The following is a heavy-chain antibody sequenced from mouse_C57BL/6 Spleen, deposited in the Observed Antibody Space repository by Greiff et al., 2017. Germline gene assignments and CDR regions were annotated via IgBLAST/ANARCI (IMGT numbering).Heavy chain of an antibody. CDR2: INPSSGYT. V-gene: IGHV1-7*01. D-gene: IGHD1-1*01. CDR1: GYTFTSYW. CDR3: ARGYGSSFYAMDY. Sequence: VQLVESGAELAKPGASVKLSCKASGYTFTSYWMHWVKQRPGQGLEWIGYINPSSGYTKYNQKFKDKATLTADKSSSTAYMQLSSLTYEDSAVYYCARGYGSSFYAMDYWGQGTSVTVSS. J-gene: IGHJ4*01.